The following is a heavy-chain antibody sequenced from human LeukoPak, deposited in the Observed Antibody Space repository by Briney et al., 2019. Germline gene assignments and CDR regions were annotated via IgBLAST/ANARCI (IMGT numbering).Heavy chain of an antibody. CDR1: GGSISDSRYY. CDR2: IYDSGTT. D-gene: IGHD7-27*01. Sequence: SETLSLTCSVSGGSISDSRYYWGWIRQPPGKRLVWIGRIYDSGTTHCNPSLKSRVTISEDTSKNQFSLKLSSVTAADTGVYYCARQRLTGNQGRGWFDPWGQGTLVTVSS. J-gene: IGHJ5*02. CDR3: ARQRLTGNQGRGWFDP. V-gene: IGHV4-39*01.